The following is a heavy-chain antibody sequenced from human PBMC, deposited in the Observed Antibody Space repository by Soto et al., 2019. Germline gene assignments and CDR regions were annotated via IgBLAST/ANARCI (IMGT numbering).Heavy chain of an antibody. CDR3: ASGGGVGVAGSAAFDM. J-gene: IGHJ3*02. V-gene: IGHV1-2*02. D-gene: IGHD3-3*01. CDR2: INPATGAA. CDR1: GYPVTAYY. Sequence: QLHLVQSGAVVKKPGASVTVSCSASGYPVTAYYMHWVRQAPGRGLEWMGGINPATGAAKYTQTFQGGVTITRDTATSTVFMELRGLNSEDTAVFYCASGGGVGVAGSAAFDMWGQGTLVTVSS.